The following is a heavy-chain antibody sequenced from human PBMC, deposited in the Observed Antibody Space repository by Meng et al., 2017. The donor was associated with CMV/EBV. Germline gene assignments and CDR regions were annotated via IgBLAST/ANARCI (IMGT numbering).Heavy chain of an antibody. Sequence: GGSLRLSCAASGFTFSNAWMSWVRQAPGKGLEWVAVISYGGINTYHADPVRGRFTISRDNSKNTVYLQMNSLRADDTAVYYCARDRGASVVAAARGYFYYGMDVWGQGTTVTVSS. J-gene: IGHJ6*02. CDR3: ARDRGASVVAAARGYFYYGMDV. CDR2: ISYGGINT. D-gene: IGHD2-15*01. CDR1: GFTFSNAW. V-gene: IGHV3-30-3*01.